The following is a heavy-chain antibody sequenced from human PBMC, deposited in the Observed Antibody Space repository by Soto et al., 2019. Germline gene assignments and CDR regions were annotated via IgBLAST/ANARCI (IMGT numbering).Heavy chain of an antibody. D-gene: IGHD5-12*01. Sequence: EVQLVESGGGLVQPGASLRLSCAASGFTVSSHYMSWVRQAPGKGLEWVSLIYSGGTTDYADSVKGRFTISRDNSKNTLYVHMNSMRAEDKSVYYCAARNIVAPYWGQGTLVTVSS. V-gene: IGHV3-66*01. CDR2: IYSGGTT. CDR3: AARNIVAPY. J-gene: IGHJ4*02. CDR1: GFTVSSHY.